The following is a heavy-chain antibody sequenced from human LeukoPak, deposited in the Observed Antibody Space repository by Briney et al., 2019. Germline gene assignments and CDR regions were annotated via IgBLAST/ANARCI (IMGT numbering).Heavy chain of an antibody. CDR2: IYYSGST. J-gene: IGHJ4*02. V-gene: IGHV4-59*01. CDR1: GGSISSYY. D-gene: IGHD3-10*01. Sequence: SETLSLTCTVSGGSISSYYWSWIRQPPGKGLEWIGYIYYSGSTNYNPSLKSRVTISVDMSKNQFSLKLSSVTAADTAVYYCARATYYYGSGSRGFDYWGQGTLVTVSP. CDR3: ARATYYYGSGSRGFDY.